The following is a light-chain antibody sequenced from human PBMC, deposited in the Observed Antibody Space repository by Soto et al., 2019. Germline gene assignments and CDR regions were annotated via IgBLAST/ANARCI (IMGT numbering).Light chain of an antibody. CDR1: QSLTSNY. J-gene: IGKJ2*01. CDR2: GAS. Sequence: EIVLTQSPGTLSLSPGERATLSCRASQSLTSNYLAWYQQRPGQAPRLLIYGASNRATGIPDRFSGSGSGTGFTLTISRLETEDFAVYYCEQYGSSSYTFGQGTKLEIK. V-gene: IGKV3-20*01. CDR3: EQYGSSSYT.